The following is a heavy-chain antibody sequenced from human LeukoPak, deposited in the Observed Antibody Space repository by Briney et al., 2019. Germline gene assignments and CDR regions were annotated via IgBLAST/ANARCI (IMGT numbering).Heavy chain of an antibody. CDR1: GYIFTGYY. CDR2: INPDSGGT. Sequence: ASVKVSCKASGYIFTGYYIHWVRQAPGQGLEWMGWINPDSGGTNSAQKFQGRVTMTRDTSISTAYMELSSLRSDDTAVYYCASLGATTLYYYGMDVWGQGTTVTVSS. D-gene: IGHD1-26*01. V-gene: IGHV1-2*02. CDR3: ASLGATTLYYYGMDV. J-gene: IGHJ6*02.